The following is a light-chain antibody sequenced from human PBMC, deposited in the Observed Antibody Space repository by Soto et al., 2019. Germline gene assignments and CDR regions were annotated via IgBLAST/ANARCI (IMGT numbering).Light chain of an antibody. V-gene: IGKV3-11*01. CDR1: QSVSSY. CDR3: QQRSNWPPIT. CDR2: DAS. J-gene: IGKJ5*01. Sequence: EIVLTQSPPTLSLSPGEGATLTSRASQSVSSYLAWYQQKPGQATRLLIYDASNRATGIPARFSGSGSGTDFTLTISSLEPEDFAVYYCQQRSNWPPITFGQGTRLEIK.